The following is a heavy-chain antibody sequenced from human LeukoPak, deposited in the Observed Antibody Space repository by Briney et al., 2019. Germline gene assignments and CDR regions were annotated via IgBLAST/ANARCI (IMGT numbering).Heavy chain of an antibody. J-gene: IGHJ4*02. CDR3: ARDSGSGNNDY. D-gene: IGHD1-26*01. CDR2: ISAGNGNT. CDR1: GYTFTSYA. Sequence: ASVKVSCKASGYTFTSYAIHWVRQAPGQRLEWMGWISAGNGNTKYSQNFQGRVTFISNTSATTAFMELSSLRSEDAAVYYCARDSGSGNNDYWGQGTLSPSPQ. V-gene: IGHV1-3*01.